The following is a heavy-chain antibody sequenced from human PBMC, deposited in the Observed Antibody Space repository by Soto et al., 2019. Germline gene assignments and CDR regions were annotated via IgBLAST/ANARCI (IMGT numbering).Heavy chain of an antibody. CDR3: ASGGQQRHYGMDV. CDR2: IYYSGST. D-gene: IGHD6-13*01. V-gene: IGHV4-59*01. J-gene: IGHJ6*02. Sequence: SETLSLTCTVSGGSISSYYWSWIRQPPGKGLEWIGYIYYSGSTNYNPSLKSRVTISVDTSKNQFSLKLSSVTAADTAVYYCASGGQQRHYGMDVCGQGTTVTVSS. CDR1: GGSISSYY.